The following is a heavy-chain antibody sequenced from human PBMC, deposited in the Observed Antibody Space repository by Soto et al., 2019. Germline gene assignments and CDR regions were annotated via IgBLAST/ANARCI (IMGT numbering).Heavy chain of an antibody. CDR2: IIPIFGTA. Sequence: GASVKVSCKASGGTFSSYAISWVRQAPGQGLEWMGGIIPIFGTANYAQKFQGRVTITADESTSTAYMELSSLRSEDTAVYYCAGGYYDFWSGPIDYWGQGTLVTVSS. CDR3: AGGYYDFWSGPIDY. V-gene: IGHV1-69*13. CDR1: GGTFSSYA. J-gene: IGHJ4*02. D-gene: IGHD3-3*01.